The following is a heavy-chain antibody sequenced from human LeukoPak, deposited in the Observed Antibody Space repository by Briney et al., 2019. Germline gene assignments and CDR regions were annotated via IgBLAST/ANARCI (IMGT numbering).Heavy chain of an antibody. CDR2: INHSGST. V-gene: IGHV4-34*01. CDR1: GGSFSGYY. D-gene: IGHD3-3*01. Sequence: ASETLSLTCAVYGGSFSGYYWSWIRQPPGKGLEWIGEINHSGSTNYNPSLKSRVTISVDTSKNQFSLKLSSVTAADTAVYYCARGGRFLEWLYTYWGQRTLVTVSS. CDR3: ARGGRFLEWLYTY. J-gene: IGHJ4*02.